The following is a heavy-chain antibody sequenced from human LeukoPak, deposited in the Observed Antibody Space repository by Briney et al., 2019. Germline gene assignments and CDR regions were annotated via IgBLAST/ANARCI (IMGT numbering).Heavy chain of an antibody. CDR1: GYTFTGYY. Sequence: ASVKVSCKASGYTFTGYYMHWVRQAPGQGLEWMGWINPNSGGTNYAQKFQGRVTMTRDTSISTAYMELSRLRSDDTAVYYCASPRRYSSSWYLEFDYWGQGTLVTVSS. CDR3: ASPRRYSSSWYLEFDY. CDR2: INPNSGGT. J-gene: IGHJ4*02. V-gene: IGHV1-2*02. D-gene: IGHD6-13*01.